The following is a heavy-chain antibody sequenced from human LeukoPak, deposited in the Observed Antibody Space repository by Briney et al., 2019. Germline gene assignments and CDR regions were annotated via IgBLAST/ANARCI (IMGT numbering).Heavy chain of an antibody. J-gene: IGHJ6*02. CDR3: ARDVVVVPAAIHYGMDV. CDR1: GGSMSGYY. D-gene: IGHD2-2*01. Sequence: SETLSLTCTVSGGSMSGYYWSWFRQPPGKALEWIGYIHTSGTTKYNPSLKGRVTISEDMSKNQFSLNLSSVTAADTAVYYCARDVVVVPAAIHYGMDVWGQGTTVTVSS. CDR2: IHTSGTT. V-gene: IGHV4-4*09.